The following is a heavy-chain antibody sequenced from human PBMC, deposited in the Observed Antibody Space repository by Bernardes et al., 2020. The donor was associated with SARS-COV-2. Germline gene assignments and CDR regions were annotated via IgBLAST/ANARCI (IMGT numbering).Heavy chain of an antibody. CDR2: ISGSGGST. Sequence: AGSLRLSCAASGFTFSSYAMSWVRQAPGKGLEWVSAISGSGGSTYYADSVKGRFTISRDNSKNTLYLQMNSLRAEDTAVYYCAKDYDTSLGSYYYYGMDVWGQGTTVTVSS. D-gene: IGHD7-27*01. J-gene: IGHJ6*02. CDR1: GFTFSSYA. CDR3: AKDYDTSLGSYYYYGMDV. V-gene: IGHV3-23*01.